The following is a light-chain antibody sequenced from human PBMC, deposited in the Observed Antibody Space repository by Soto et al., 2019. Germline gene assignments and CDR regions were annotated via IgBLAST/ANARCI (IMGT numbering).Light chain of an antibody. Sequence: QSALTQPASVSGSPGQSITITCTGTSSDVGGHKYVSWYQQYPGKAPKVMIYEVTNRPSGVSNRFSGSKSGNTASLTISGLQAEDEADYYCTSYTSSYTLIFGGGTQLTVL. CDR3: TSYTSSYTLI. CDR2: EVT. J-gene: IGLJ2*01. V-gene: IGLV2-14*01. CDR1: SSDVGGHKY.